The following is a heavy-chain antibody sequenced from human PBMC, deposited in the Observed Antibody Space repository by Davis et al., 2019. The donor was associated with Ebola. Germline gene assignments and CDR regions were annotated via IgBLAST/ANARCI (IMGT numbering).Heavy chain of an antibody. CDR1: GYTFTGYY. V-gene: IGHV1-2*04. CDR2: INPNSGGT. J-gene: IGHJ1*01. CDR3: ARGSKLQSVVVVAATPAEYFQH. Sequence: AASVKVSCKASGYTFTGYYMHWVRQAPGQGLEWMGWINPNSGGTNYAQKFQGWVTMTRDTSISTAYMELSRLRSDDTAVYYCARGSKLQSVVVVAATPAEYFQHWGQGTLVTVSS. D-gene: IGHD2-15*01.